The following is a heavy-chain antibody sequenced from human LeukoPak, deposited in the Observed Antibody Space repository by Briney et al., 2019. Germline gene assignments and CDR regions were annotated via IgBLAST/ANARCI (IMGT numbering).Heavy chain of an antibody. J-gene: IGHJ4*02. V-gene: IGHV4-34*01. Sequence: SETLSLTCAVYGGSFSGYYWSWIRQPPGKGLEWIGEINHSGSTNYNPSLKSRVTISVDTSKNQFSLKLSSVTAADTAVYYCARGISSGYYFDYWGQGTLVTVPS. CDR1: GGSFSGYY. D-gene: IGHD3-22*01. CDR3: ARGISSGYYFDY. CDR2: INHSGST.